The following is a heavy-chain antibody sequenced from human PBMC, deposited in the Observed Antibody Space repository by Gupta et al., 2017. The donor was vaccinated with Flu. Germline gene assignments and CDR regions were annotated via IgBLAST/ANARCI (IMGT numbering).Heavy chain of an antibody. CDR1: GPAFTTQA. D-gene: IGHD1-26*01. V-gene: IGHV3-23*01. CDR3: ASQVGGAQIDY. J-gene: IGHJ4*02. Sequence: EVELLDSGGGLVQPGGSLRLSCAASGPAFTTQAMSGVRQTPGKGLEWVASITGSGRNIFNADSVKVRFTISRDNSKNILYLQMSSLRAEDSALYYCASQVGGAQIDYGGQGTLVTVSS. CDR2: ITGSGRNI.